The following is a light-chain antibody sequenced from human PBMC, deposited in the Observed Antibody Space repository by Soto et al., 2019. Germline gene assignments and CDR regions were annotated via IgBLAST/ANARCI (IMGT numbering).Light chain of an antibody. CDR1: QSISHW. J-gene: IGKJ4*01. CDR3: QQDNSYSALT. CDR2: DAT. Sequence: DIQMTQSPSTLSASVGDRVTITCRASQSISHWLAWYQQKPGTAPKLLMYDATSLQRGVPSRFSGSGPRTQFTLTISSLQPDDFATYYGQQDNSYSALTFGGGTKVEIK. V-gene: IGKV1-5*01.